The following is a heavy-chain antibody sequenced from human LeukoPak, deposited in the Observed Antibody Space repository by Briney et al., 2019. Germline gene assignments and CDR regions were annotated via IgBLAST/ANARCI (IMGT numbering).Heavy chain of an antibody. CDR3: ARSPSTAVAGTEGAFDI. J-gene: IGHJ3*02. Sequence: GGSLRLSCAASGFTFSSYAMHWVRQAPGKGLEWVAVISYDGSNKYYADSVKGRFTISRDNSKNTLYLQMNSLRAEDTAVYYCARSPSTAVAGTEGAFDIWGQGTMVTVSS. D-gene: IGHD6-19*01. V-gene: IGHV3-30-3*01. CDR1: GFTFSSYA. CDR2: ISYDGSNK.